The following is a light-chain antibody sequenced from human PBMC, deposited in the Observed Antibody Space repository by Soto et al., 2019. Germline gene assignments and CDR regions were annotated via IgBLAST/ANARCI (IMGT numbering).Light chain of an antibody. Sequence: EIVMTQSPATLSVSPGERVTFSCRASQSVSTRLAWYQHKPGQAPRLLISGASTGATGIPPRFSGSGSGTDFTLPVNSLQSEDIAVYYCQQYHNWPVTFGGGTKVDIK. CDR1: QSVSTR. CDR3: QQYHNWPVT. V-gene: IGKV3-15*01. J-gene: IGKJ4*01. CDR2: GAS.